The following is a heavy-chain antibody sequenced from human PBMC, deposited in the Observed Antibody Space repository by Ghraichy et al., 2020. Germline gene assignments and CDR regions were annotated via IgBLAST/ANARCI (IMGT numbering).Heavy chain of an antibody. CDR1: GLTFSTYW. J-gene: IGHJ4*02. D-gene: IGHD1-7*01. V-gene: IGHV3-7*03. Sequence: GKSLNISCAVSGLTFSTYWMSWARQAPGKGLEWVANINQDGSETYYVGSLRGRFTISRDNANNLVYLQMNSLRAEDTAVYYCANSHWELGYWGRGTLVTVSS. CDR3: ANSHWELGY. CDR2: INQDGSET.